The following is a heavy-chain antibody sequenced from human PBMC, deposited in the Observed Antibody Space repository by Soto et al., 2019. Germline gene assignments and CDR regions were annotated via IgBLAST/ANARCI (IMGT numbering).Heavy chain of an antibody. CDR1: GFTFSKFA. CDR2: ISGSGRST. CDR3: AKKISYSISVSSWFAP. D-gene: IGHD2-21*01. Sequence: PGGSLRLSCAASGFTFSKFAMNWIRQAPGKGLEWVSVISGSGRSTYYGDSVKGRFAISRDNSKNTLYLKMNSLRAEDTAVYYCAKKISYSISVSSWFAPWGQGTLVTVS. J-gene: IGHJ5*01. V-gene: IGHV3-23*01.